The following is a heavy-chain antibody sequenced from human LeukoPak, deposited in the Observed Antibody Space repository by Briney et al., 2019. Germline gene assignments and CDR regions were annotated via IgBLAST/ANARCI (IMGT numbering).Heavy chain of an antibody. CDR1: GGSIRSDSYY. D-gene: IGHD1-26*01. Sequence: TLSLTCTVSGGSIRSDSYYWSWIRQPAGKGLEWIGRIYASGNTNYNPSLKSRVTVSVDRSKNQFSLKLSSVTAADTAVYYCARSNLVGATRDAFDIWGQGTMVTVSS. J-gene: IGHJ3*02. CDR2: IYASGNT. CDR3: ARSNLVGATRDAFDI. V-gene: IGHV4-61*02.